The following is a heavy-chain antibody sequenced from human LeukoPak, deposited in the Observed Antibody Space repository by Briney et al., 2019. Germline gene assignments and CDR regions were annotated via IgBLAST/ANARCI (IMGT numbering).Heavy chain of an antibody. D-gene: IGHD3-16*01. CDR3: ARDLAPLGGGV. CDR2: ISSSSSYI. Sequence: GGSLRLSCAASGFTFSSYAMSWVRQAPGKGLEWVSSISSSSSYIYYADSVKGRFTISRDNAKNSLYLQMNSLRAEDTAVYYCARDLAPLGGGVWGQGTLVTVSS. V-gene: IGHV3-21*01. J-gene: IGHJ4*02. CDR1: GFTFSSYA.